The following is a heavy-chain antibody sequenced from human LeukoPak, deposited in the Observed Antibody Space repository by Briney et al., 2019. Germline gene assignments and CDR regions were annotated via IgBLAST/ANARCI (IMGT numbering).Heavy chain of an antibody. J-gene: IGHJ6*02. D-gene: IGHD3-9*01. CDR3: AKDPGLRYSDWLTMDYYYYYGMDV. CDR2: ISGDGGST. Sequence: PGGSLRLSCAASGFTFDDYAMHWVRQAPGKGLEWVSLISGDGGSTYYADSVKGRFTISRDNSKNSLYLQMNSLRTEDTALYYCAKDPGLRYSDWLTMDYYYYYGMDVWGQGTTVTVSS. CDR1: GFTFDDYA. V-gene: IGHV3-43*02.